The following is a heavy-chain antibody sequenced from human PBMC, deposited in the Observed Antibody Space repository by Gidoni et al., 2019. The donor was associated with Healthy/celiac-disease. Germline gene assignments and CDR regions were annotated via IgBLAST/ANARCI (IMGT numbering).Heavy chain of an antibody. J-gene: IGHJ4*02. V-gene: IGHV7-4-1*02. CDR3: ARDSKVRGVIFPADY. D-gene: IGHD3-10*01. CDR1: GTTFTSYA. CDR2: INTNTGNP. Sequence: QVQLVQSGSEVKKPGASVEVSCKASGTTFTSYAMNWVRHAPGQGLEWMGWINTNTGNPTYAKGFTGRFVFSLDTSVSTAYLQISSLKAEDTAVYYCARDSKVRGVIFPADYWGQGTLVTVSS.